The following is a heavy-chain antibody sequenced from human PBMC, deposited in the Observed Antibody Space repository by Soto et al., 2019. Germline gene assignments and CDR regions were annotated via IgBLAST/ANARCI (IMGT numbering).Heavy chain of an antibody. CDR1: GFTFSSYD. V-gene: IGHV3-13*01. CDR2: IGTAGDT. Sequence: EVQLVESGGGLVQPGGSLRLSCAASGFTFSSYDMHWVRQATGKGLEWVSAIGTAGDTYYPGSVKGRFTISRENAKNSLYLQMNSLRAGDTAVYYCARVGKVAGQIEDGAFDIWGQGTMVTVSS. J-gene: IGHJ3*02. CDR3: ARVGKVAGQIEDGAFDI. D-gene: IGHD6-19*01.